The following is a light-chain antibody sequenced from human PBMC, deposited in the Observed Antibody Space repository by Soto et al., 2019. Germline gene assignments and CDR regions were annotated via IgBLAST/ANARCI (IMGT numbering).Light chain of an antibody. Sequence: EFVLTQSPGTLSLSPGERATLSSRASQSVSSSYLAWYQQKPGQAPRILIYGASTRATGIPDRFSGSGSGTDFTLTISRLEPEDFALYYCQQYGSSPPLTFGGGTKVEIK. CDR3: QQYGSSPPLT. J-gene: IGKJ4*01. CDR2: GAS. CDR1: QSVSSSY. V-gene: IGKV3-20*01.